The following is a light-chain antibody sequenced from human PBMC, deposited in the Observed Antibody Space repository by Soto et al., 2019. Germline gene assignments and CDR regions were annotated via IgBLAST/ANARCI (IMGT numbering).Light chain of an antibody. CDR2: AAS. J-gene: IGKJ5*01. CDR1: QSVSSSY. V-gene: IGKV3-20*01. CDR3: QQSSSSPIT. Sequence: EIVLTQSPGTVPLSPLEIATLSCMASQSVSSSYLAWYQQKPGQVPRLLMYAASSRATGIPDRFSGSGSGTDFTLTISRLEAEDFAVYYCQQSSSSPITFGQGTRLEIK.